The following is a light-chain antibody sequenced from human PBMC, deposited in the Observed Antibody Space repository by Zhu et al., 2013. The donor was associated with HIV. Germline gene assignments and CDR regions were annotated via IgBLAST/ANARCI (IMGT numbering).Light chain of an antibody. CDR3: QQYDNWPPLT. J-gene: IGKJ4*01. V-gene: IGKV3-15*01. CDR2: GVS. CDR1: QSVNSN. Sequence: EIVMTQSPATLSVSPGERATLSCRASQSVNSNLAWYQQKPGQSPRLLIYGVSTRATGIPARFSGSGSGTEFTLTISSLQSEDFAIYYCQQYDNWPPLTFGGGPRWRSN.